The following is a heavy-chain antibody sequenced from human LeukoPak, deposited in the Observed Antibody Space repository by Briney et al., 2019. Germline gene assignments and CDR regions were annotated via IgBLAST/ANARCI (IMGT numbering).Heavy chain of an antibody. V-gene: IGHV1-8*01. CDR1: GYTFTSYD. Sequence: GASVKVSCKASGYTFTSYDINWVRQATGQGLEWMGWMNPNSGNTGYAQKFQGRVTTTRNTSISTAYMELSSLRSEDTAVYYCAREVPCSGGSCYPNWFDPWGQGTLVTVSS. D-gene: IGHD2-15*01. CDR2: MNPNSGNT. CDR3: AREVPCSGGSCYPNWFDP. J-gene: IGHJ5*02.